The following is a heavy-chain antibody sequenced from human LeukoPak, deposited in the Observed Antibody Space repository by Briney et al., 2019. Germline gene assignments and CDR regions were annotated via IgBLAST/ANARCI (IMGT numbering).Heavy chain of an antibody. J-gene: IGHJ4*02. Sequence: GGSLRLSCAASGFTVSSNYMSWVRQAPGKGLEWVSVIYSDGSTYYADSVKGRFTISRDNSKNTLYLQMNSLRAEDTAVYYCARARDSSSWSYYFDYWGQGTLVTVSS. D-gene: IGHD6-13*01. V-gene: IGHV3-66*01. CDR3: ARARDSSSWSYYFDY. CDR2: IYSDGST. CDR1: GFTVSSNY.